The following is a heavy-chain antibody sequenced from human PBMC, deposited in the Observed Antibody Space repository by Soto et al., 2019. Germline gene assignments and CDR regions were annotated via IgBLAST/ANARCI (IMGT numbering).Heavy chain of an antibody. J-gene: IGHJ6*02. CDR2: IWYDGSNK. D-gene: IGHD3-22*01. Sequence: QVQLVESGGGVVQPGKSLRLSCAVSGLTFSRYGMHWVRQAPGKGLEWVAVIWYDGSNKYYADSVKGRFTISRGNSKKTLYLQMNSLRVEDTAVYYCAGEYYYDENGLDVWGQGTTVTVSS. CDR3: AGEYYYDENGLDV. CDR1: GLTFSRYG. V-gene: IGHV3-33*01.